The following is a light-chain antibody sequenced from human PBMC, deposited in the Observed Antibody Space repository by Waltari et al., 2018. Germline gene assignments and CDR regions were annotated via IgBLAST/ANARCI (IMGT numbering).Light chain of an antibody. CDR3: QQYGDLPVS. V-gene: IGKV1-33*01. Sequence: DIQMTQSPSSLAASVGDRVTITCRASQDIRNYLNWYQQKPGKAPNLLIYGTSNLEAGVPSRFSGHGSGTEFTFTISSLQPEDVATYFCQQYGDLPVSFGGGTKVEIK. CDR2: GTS. J-gene: IGKJ4*01. CDR1: QDIRNY.